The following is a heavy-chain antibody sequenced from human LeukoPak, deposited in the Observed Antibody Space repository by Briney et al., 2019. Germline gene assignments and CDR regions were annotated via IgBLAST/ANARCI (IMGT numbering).Heavy chain of an antibody. CDR2: INPSGGST. CDR3: AREVRKYKLDY. D-gene: IGHD1-14*01. V-gene: IGHV1-46*01. J-gene: IGHJ4*02. CDR1: GYTFTSYY. Sequence: ASVKVSCKASGYTFTSYYMHWVRQAPGQGLEWMGIINPSGGSTSYARKFQGRVTMTRDTSTSTVYMELSSLRSEDTAVYYCAREVRKYKLDYWGQGTLVTVSS.